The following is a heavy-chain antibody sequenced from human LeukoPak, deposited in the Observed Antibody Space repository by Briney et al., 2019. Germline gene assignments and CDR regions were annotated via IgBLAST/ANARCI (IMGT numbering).Heavy chain of an antibody. V-gene: IGHV4-59*08. CDR3: ARTSIAATGTFALDI. D-gene: IGHD6-13*01. J-gene: IGHJ3*02. Sequence: PSETLSLTCTVSGGSISSYYWSWIRQPPGKGLERIRYIYYSGSTNYNPSLKSRVTISVDTSKNQVSLKLSSVTAADTAVYLCARTSIAATGTFALDIWGQGTMATVSS. CDR1: GGSISSYY. CDR2: IYYSGST.